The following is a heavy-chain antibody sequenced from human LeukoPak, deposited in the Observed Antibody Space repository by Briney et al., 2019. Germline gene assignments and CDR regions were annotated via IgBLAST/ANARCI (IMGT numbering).Heavy chain of an antibody. Sequence: ASEKVSCKASGYTLTRYYIHWVRQAPGQGLEWMGIIDTNDGTRSYVQKFQGRVTMTRDTSTSTVYMELSSLRSDDTALYYCARDIAVTGTGYYYGMDVWGQGTTVTVSS. CDR2: IDTNDGTR. CDR1: GYTLTRYY. J-gene: IGHJ6*02. D-gene: IGHD6-19*01. V-gene: IGHV1-46*01. CDR3: ARDIAVTGTGYYYGMDV.